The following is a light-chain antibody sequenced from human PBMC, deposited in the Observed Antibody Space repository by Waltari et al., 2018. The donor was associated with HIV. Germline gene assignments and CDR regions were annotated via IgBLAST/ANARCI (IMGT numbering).Light chain of an antibody. Sequence: TVVTQEASPPVSPGGTVTPTCCLSSGSVSRGHHPSWYLQSAGQAPRTLIHTTDSRSSGVPDRFSGSILGTKAALTIRGAQADDESTYYCALYVAAGVSVFGGGTRLTVL. V-gene: IGLV8-61*01. CDR2: TTD. J-gene: IGLJ2*01. CDR3: ALYVAAGVSV. CDR1: SGSVSRGHH.